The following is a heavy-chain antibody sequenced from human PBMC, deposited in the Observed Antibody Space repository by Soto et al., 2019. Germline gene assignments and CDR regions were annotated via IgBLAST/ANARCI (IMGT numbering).Heavy chain of an antibody. V-gene: IGHV2-26*01. CDR2: IDSSGEK. Sequence: QVTLKESGPVLVKPTETLTLRCTVSGLSITDSEMGVSWIRQPPGQPLEWLAHIDSSGEKSYRTFLKSRLAISKDTSKRQIVLTMTNMDPADTATYYCARRHLAVAVSPGFDPWGQGIPVTVSS. CDR1: GLSITDSEMG. CDR3: ARRHLAVAVSPGFDP. J-gene: IGHJ5*02. D-gene: IGHD6-19*01.